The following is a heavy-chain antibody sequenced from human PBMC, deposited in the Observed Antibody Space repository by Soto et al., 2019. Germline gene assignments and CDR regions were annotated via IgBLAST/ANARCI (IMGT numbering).Heavy chain of an antibody. J-gene: IGHJ5*02. Sequence: SETLSLTCTVSGGSISSGGYYWSWIRQHPGKGLEWIGYIYYSGSTYYNPSLKSRVTISVDTSKNQFSLKLSSVTAAHTAVYYCARDRGRYDRSAAAIDPWGQGTLVTVSS. CDR3: ARDRGRYDRSAAAIDP. V-gene: IGHV4-31*03. D-gene: IGHD6-13*01. CDR1: GGSISSGGYY. CDR2: IYYSGST.